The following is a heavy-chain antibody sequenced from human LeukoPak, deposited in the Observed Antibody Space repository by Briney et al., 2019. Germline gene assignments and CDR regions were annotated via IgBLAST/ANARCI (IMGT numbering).Heavy chain of an antibody. CDR3: ARQVVAVAGTGYYDY. V-gene: IGHV4-39*01. CDR2: IYYSGST. CDR1: GVTFSSYS. Sequence: PGGSLRLSCAASGVTFSSYSMHWVRQPPGKGLEWIGSIYYSGSTYYNASLKSRGTISVDTSKNQFSLKLNSVTAADTAVYFCARQVVAVAGTGYYDYWGQGTLVTVSS. D-gene: IGHD6-19*01. J-gene: IGHJ4*02.